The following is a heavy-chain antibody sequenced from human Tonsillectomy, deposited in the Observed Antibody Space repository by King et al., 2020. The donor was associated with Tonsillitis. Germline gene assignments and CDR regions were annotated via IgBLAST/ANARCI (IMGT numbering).Heavy chain of an antibody. CDR2: ISGSGGST. Sequence: VQLVESGGGLVQPGGSLRISCAASGFTFSSYAMSWVRQAPGKGLEWVSAISGSGGSTYYADSVKGRFTISRDNSKNTLYLQMNSLRAEDTAVYYCAKVAPYYYDSSGYPYYFDYWGQGTLVTVSS. J-gene: IGHJ4*02. V-gene: IGHV3-23*04. D-gene: IGHD3-22*01. CDR3: AKVAPYYYDSSGYPYYFDY. CDR1: GFTFSSYA.